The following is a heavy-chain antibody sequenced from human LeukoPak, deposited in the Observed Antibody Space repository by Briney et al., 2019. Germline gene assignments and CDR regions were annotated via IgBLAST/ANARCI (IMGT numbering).Heavy chain of an antibody. CDR3: ARASTVVTPWGY. Sequence: SVKVSCKASGGTFSSYAISWVRQAPGQGLEWMGRIFPILGIANYAQKFQGRVTITADKSTSTAYMELSSLRSEDTAVYYCARASTVVTPWGYWGQGTLVTVSS. V-gene: IGHV1-69*04. CDR2: IFPILGIA. D-gene: IGHD4-23*01. CDR1: GGTFSSYA. J-gene: IGHJ4*02.